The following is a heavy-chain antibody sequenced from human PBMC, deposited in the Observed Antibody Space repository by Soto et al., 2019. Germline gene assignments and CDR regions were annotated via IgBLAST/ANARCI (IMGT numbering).Heavy chain of an antibody. CDR1: GFTFSSYG. D-gene: IGHD3-9*01. V-gene: IGHV3-30*18. CDR3: AKDAVHVRYFDWLLAGRGYYMDV. J-gene: IGHJ6*03. CDR2: ISYDGSNK. Sequence: GGSLRLSCAASGFTFSSYGMHWVRQAPGKGLEWVAVISYDGSNKYYADSVKGRFTISRDNSKNTLYLQMNSLRAEDTAVYYCAKDAVHVRYFDWLLAGRGYYMDVWGKGTTVTVS.